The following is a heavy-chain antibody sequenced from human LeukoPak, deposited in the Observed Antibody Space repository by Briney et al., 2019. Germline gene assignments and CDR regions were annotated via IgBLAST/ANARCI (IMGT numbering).Heavy chain of an antibody. D-gene: IGHD3-22*01. J-gene: IGHJ1*01. Sequence: PSETLSLTCAVYGGSFSGYYWSWIRQPPGKGLEWIGEINHSGSTNYNPSLKSRVTISVDTSKNQFSLKLSSVTAADTAVYYCARGRYDSSGYFKGRSWPSAEYFQHWGQGTLVTVSS. CDR3: ARGRYDSSGYFKGRSWPSAEYFQH. CDR2: INHSGST. V-gene: IGHV4-34*01. CDR1: GGSFSGYY.